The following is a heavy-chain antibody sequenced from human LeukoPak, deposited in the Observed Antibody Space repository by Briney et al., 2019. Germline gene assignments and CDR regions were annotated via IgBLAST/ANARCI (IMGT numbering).Heavy chain of an antibody. CDR1: GVTFSSYG. CDR2: ISYDGSNK. Sequence: GGSLRLSCAASGVTFSSYGMHWGRQAPGKGLEWVAVISYDGSNKYYADSVKGRFTISRDNSKNTLYLQMNSLRAEDTAVYYCAKESYDFWSGLPHYYFDYWGQGTLVTVSS. D-gene: IGHD3-3*01. CDR3: AKESYDFWSGLPHYYFDY. V-gene: IGHV3-30*18. J-gene: IGHJ4*02.